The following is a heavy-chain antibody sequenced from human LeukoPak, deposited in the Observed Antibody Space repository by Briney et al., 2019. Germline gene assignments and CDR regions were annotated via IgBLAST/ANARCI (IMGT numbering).Heavy chain of an antibody. V-gene: IGHV1-69*13. CDR1: GGTFSSYA. D-gene: IGHD2-2*02. J-gene: IGHJ6*02. Sequence: SVMVSCKASGGTFSSYAISWVRQAPGQGLEWMGGIIPIFGTANYAQKFQGRVTITADESTSTAYMELSSLRSEDTAVYYCARDPLGCSSTSCYTSLAGMDVWGQGTTVTVSS. CDR2: IIPIFGTA. CDR3: ARDPLGCSSTSCYTSLAGMDV.